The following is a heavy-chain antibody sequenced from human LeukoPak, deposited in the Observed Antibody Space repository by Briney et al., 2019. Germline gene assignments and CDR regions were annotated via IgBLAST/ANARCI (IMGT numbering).Heavy chain of an antibody. CDR2: FDPEDGET. D-gene: IGHD3-10*01. CDR3: ATGITMVRGVIDGKIDY. V-gene: IGHV1-24*01. J-gene: IGHJ4*02. CDR1: GYTLTELS. Sequence: ASVKVSCKVSGYTLTELSMHWVRQAPGKGLEWMGGFDPEDGETIYAQKFQGRVTMTEDTSTDTAYMELSSLRSEDTAVYYCATGITMVRGVIDGKIDYWGQGTLVTVSS.